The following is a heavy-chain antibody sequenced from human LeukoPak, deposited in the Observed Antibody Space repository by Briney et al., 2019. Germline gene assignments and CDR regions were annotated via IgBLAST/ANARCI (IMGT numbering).Heavy chain of an antibody. D-gene: IGHD3-3*01. CDR1: GYTFTDYY. CDR3: ARDPAPWTPYLWSGALFGMDV. CDR2: INPNSGGT. J-gene: IGHJ6*02. Sequence: ASVKVSCKASGYTFTDYYMHWVRQAPGQGLEWMGWINPNSGGTNYAQKFQGRVTMTRDTSISTAYMELSRLRSDDTAVYYCARDPAPWTPYLWSGALFGMDVWGQGTTVTVSS. V-gene: IGHV1-2*02.